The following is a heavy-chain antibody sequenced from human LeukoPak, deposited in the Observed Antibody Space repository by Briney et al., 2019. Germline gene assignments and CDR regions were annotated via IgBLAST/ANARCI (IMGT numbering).Heavy chain of an antibody. Sequence: GRSLRLSCAASGFTFSSYGMHWVRQAPGKGLEWVAVIWYDGSNKYYADSVKGRFTISRDNSKSTLYLQMNSLRAEDTAVYYCARDQGRDIVVVPEENYYYGMDVWGQGTTVTVSS. CDR1: GFTFSSYG. CDR3: ARDQGRDIVVVPEENYYYGMDV. J-gene: IGHJ6*02. V-gene: IGHV3-33*01. D-gene: IGHD2-2*01. CDR2: IWYDGSNK.